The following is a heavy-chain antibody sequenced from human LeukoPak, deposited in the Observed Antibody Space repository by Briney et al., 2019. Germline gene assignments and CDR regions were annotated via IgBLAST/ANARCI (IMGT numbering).Heavy chain of an antibody. D-gene: IGHD6-13*01. V-gene: IGHV4-59*01. CDR1: DDSISNYY. CDR2: IYYSGST. Sequence: SETLSLTCSVSDDSISNYYWSWIRQPPGKGLEWIGYIYYSGSTNYNPSLKSRATISVDTSKNQFSLNLNSVTAADTAVYYCARAGRSVTAGTFDHWGQGTLVTVSS. CDR3: ARAGRSVTAGTFDH. J-gene: IGHJ4*02.